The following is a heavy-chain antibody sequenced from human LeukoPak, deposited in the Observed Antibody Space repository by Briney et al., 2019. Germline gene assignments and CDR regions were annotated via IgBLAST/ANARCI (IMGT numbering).Heavy chain of an antibody. CDR3: ARGYVVGKYGLDY. V-gene: IGHV3-64*01. CDR2: ISSNGGST. CDR1: GFTFSSYA. D-gene: IGHD2-15*01. J-gene: IGHJ4*02. Sequence: PGGSLRLSCAASGFTFSSYAMHWVRQAPGKGLEYVSAISSNGGSTYYANSVKGRFTISRDNSKNTLYLQMGSLRAEDMAVYYCARGYVVGKYGLDYWGQGTLVTVSS.